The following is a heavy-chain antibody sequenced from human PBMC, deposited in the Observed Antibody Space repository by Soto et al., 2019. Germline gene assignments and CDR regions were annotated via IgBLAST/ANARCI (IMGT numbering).Heavy chain of an antibody. Sequence: SVKVSCKASGGTFSSYAISWVRQAPGQGLEWMGGIIPIFGTANYAQKFQGRVTITADESTSTAYMELSSLRSEDTAVYYCARVGKGSSNYDILTGYYASWFDPWGQGTLVTVS. D-gene: IGHD3-9*01. J-gene: IGHJ5*02. CDR2: IIPIFGTA. CDR1: GGTFSSYA. V-gene: IGHV1-69*13. CDR3: ARVGKGSSNYDILTGYYASWFDP.